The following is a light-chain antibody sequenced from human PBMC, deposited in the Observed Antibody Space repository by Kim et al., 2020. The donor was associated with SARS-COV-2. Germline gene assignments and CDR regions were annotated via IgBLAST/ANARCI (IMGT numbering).Light chain of an antibody. J-gene: IGKJ2*01. CDR3: QRSRNWPPT. CDR1: QNIWTS. V-gene: IGKV3-15*01. CDR2: DAS. Sequence: SGSRGERATRSGRASQNIWTSVAWYQQRGGQAPRLLIVDASTRTNGAPARFSGSGSGTEFTLTITSLQPEDSAVYYCQRSRNWPPTFGQGTKLEI.